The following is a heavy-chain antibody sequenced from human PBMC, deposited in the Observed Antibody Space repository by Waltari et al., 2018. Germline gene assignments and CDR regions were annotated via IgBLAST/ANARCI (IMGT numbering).Heavy chain of an antibody. V-gene: IGHV3-30*01. D-gene: IGHD5-12*01. J-gene: IGHJ6*02. CDR1: GFTFSSYA. Sequence: QVQLVESGGGVVQPGRSLRLSCAASGFTFSSYAMHWVRQAPGKGREWVAVISYDGSNKYYADSVKGRFTISRDNSKNTLYLQMNSLRAEDTAVYYCARVEYSGYDWARGYYYYGMDVWGQGTTVTVSS. CDR3: ARVEYSGYDWARGYYYYGMDV. CDR2: ISYDGSNK.